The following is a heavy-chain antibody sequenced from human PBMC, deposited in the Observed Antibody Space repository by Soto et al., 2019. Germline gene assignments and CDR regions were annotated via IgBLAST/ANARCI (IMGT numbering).Heavy chain of an antibody. CDR1: GGTFSSYA. Sequence: QVQLVQSGAEVKNPGSSVKVSCKASGGTFSSYAISWVRQAPGQGLEWMGGIIPIFGTANYAQKFQGRVMITADESTSTAYMELSSLRSEDTAVYYCASLGKRWLQDYWYFDLWGRGTLVTVSS. D-gene: IGHD5-12*01. CDR3: ASLGKRWLQDYWYFDL. CDR2: IIPIFGTA. J-gene: IGHJ2*01. V-gene: IGHV1-69*12.